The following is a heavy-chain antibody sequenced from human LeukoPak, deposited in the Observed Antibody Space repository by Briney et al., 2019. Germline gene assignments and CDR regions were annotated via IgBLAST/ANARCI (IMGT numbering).Heavy chain of an antibody. D-gene: IGHD2-2*01. CDR2: IRYDGSNK. J-gene: IGHJ4*02. V-gene: IGHV3-30*02. CDR1: GFTFSSYG. Sequence: GGSLRLSCAASGFTFSSYGMHLVRQAPGKGLEWVAFIRYDGSNKYYADSVKGRYTISRDNSKNTLYLQMNSLRAEDTAVYYCTSPAAMNDYWGQGTLVTVSS. CDR3: TSPAAMNDY.